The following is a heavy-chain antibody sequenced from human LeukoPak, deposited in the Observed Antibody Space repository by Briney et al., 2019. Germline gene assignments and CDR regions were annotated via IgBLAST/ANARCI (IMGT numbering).Heavy chain of an antibody. D-gene: IGHD6-19*01. Sequence: TGGSLRLSCAASGFTFSSYATHWVRQAPGKGLEWVAVISYDGSNKYYADSVKGRFTISRDNSKNTLYLQMNSLRAEDTAVYYCARGTPSSSGWLYYGMDVWGQGTTVTVSS. CDR1: GFTFSSYA. CDR3: ARGTPSSSGWLYYGMDV. CDR2: ISYDGSNK. V-gene: IGHV3-30-3*01. J-gene: IGHJ6*02.